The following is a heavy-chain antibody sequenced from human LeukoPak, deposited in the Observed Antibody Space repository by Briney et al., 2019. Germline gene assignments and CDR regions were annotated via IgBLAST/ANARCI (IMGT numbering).Heavy chain of an antibody. D-gene: IGHD6-25*01. Sequence: PGGSLRLSCSASAFTFSVYWMTWVRQAPGKGLGWVAPIKEDGSDKYYVDSVRGRFTISRDNAENSLYLQMDSLRAEDTAVYYCARYGIAAANSWVDYWGQGTLVTVSS. V-gene: IGHV3-7*02. CDR3: ARYGIAAANSWVDY. CDR2: IKEDGSDK. CDR1: AFTFSVYW. J-gene: IGHJ4*02.